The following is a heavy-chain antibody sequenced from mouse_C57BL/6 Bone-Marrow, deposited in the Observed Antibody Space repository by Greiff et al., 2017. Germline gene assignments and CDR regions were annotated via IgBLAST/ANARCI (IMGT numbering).Heavy chain of an antibody. CDR2: ISYDGSN. J-gene: IGHJ4*01. Sequence: EVQLQQSGPGLVKPSQSLSLTCSVTGYSITSGYYWNWIRQFPGNKLEWMGYISYDGSNNYNPSLKNRISITRDTSKNQFFLKLNAVTTEDTATYYCARDNGTGYAMDYWGQGTSVTVSS. V-gene: IGHV3-6*01. CDR1: GYSITSGYY. D-gene: IGHD4-1*01. CDR3: ARDNGTGYAMDY.